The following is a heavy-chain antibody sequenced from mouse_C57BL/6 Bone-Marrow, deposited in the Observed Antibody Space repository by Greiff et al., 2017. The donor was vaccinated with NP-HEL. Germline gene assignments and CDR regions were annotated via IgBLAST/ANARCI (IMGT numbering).Heavy chain of an antibody. J-gene: IGHJ4*01. CDR1: GYTFTSYD. D-gene: IGHD1-1*01. Sequence: QVQLQQSGPELVKPGPSLKLSCKASGYTFTSYDINWVKQRPGQGLEWIGWIYPRDGSTKYNEKFKGKATLTVDTSSSTAYMELHSLTSEDSAVYFCARSYGSIFYAMDYWGQGTSVTVSS. V-gene: IGHV1-85*01. CDR2: IYPRDGST. CDR3: ARSYGSIFYAMDY.